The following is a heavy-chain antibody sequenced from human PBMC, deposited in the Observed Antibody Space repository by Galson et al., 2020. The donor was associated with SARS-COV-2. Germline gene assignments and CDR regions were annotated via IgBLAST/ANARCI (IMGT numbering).Heavy chain of an antibody. CDR2: IYWDDDE. Sequence: SGPTLVKPTQTLILTCSFSGFSLSTIGVGVGWIRQPPGKALEWLALIYWDDDERYSPSLKSRLTITKDTSKNQVVLTMTNMDPVDTGTYYCAREAAHYDSLTGSSLAAFDIWGQGTMVTVSS. J-gene: IGHJ3*02. V-gene: IGHV2-5*02. CDR3: AREAAHYDSLTGSSLAAFDI. CDR1: GFSLSTIGVG. D-gene: IGHD3-9*01.